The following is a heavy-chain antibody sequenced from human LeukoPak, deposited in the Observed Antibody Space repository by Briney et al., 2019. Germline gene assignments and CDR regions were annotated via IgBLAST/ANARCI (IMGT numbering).Heavy chain of an antibody. V-gene: IGHV4-59*12. D-gene: IGHD2-2*01. CDR1: GGSISSYY. J-gene: IGHJ4*02. Sequence: PSETLSLTCTVSGGSISSYYWSWIRQPPGKGLEWIGSIYYSGSTYYNPSLKSRVTISVDTSKNQFSLKLSSVTAADTAVYYCARERTVMPNFDYWGQGTLVTVSS. CDR3: ARERTVMPNFDY. CDR2: IYYSGST.